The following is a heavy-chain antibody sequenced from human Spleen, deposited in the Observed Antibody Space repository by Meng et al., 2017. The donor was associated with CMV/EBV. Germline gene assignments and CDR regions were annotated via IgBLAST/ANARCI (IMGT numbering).Heavy chain of an antibody. CDR2: ISANNGDT. CDR3: ARKPQGRALDY. Sequence: CSASDYTFPSDGITWGRPAPGQGPEWMGWISANNGDTASVQKFQGRITMTTDTSTSTAYMELKSLRSDDTAVYYCARKPQGRALDYWGQGTLVTVSS. J-gene: IGHJ4*02. CDR1: DYTFPSDG. V-gene: IGHV1-18*01.